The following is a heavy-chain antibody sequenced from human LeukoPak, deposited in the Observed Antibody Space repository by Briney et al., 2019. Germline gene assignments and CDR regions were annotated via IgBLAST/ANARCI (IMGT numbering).Heavy chain of an antibody. D-gene: IGHD3-10*01. V-gene: IGHV3-48*01. CDR3: AELWFGELFF. Sequence: PGGSLRLSCAASGFTFSSYSMNWVRQAPGKGLKGVSYISSSSSTIYYADSVKGRFTISRDNAKNSLYLQMNSLRAEDTAVYYCAELWFGELFFWGQGTLVTVSS. CDR1: GFTFSSYS. CDR2: ISSSSSTI. J-gene: IGHJ4*02.